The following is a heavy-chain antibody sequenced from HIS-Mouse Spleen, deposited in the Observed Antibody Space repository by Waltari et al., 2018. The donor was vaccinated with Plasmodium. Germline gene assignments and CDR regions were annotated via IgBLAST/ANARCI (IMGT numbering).Heavy chain of an antibody. J-gene: IGHJ2*01. Sequence: QVQLQQWGAGLLKPSETLSLPCAVYGGSFSGSYWIWIRQPPGKGLEWIGEINHSGSTNYNPSLKSRVTISVDTSKNQFSLKLSSVTAADTAVYYCAKVTSSGVYWYFDLWGRDTLVTVSS. V-gene: IGHV4-34*01. D-gene: IGHD3-3*01. CDR3: AKVTSSGVYWYFDL. CDR1: GGSFSGSY. CDR2: INHSGST.